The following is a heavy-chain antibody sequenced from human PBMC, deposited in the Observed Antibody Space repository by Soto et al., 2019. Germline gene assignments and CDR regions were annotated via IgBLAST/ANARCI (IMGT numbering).Heavy chain of an antibody. CDR1: GVSITNHY. J-gene: IGHJ4*02. D-gene: IGHD1-1*01. CDR3: ARLQLVQKVIDY. CDR2: IHYSGST. Sequence: SETLSLTCTVSGVSITNHYWTWIRQPPGKGLEWIGNIHYSGSTNYSPSLKSRVTISLDMSKKQISLKLSSVTTADTATYFCARLQLVQKVIDYWGQGTLVTVSS. V-gene: IGHV4-59*11.